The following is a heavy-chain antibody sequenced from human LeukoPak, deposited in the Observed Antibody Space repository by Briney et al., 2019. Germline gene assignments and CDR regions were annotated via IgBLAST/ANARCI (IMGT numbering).Heavy chain of an antibody. CDR2: FGSAGDT. CDR3: VRGALPGDNWYFDL. J-gene: IGHJ2*01. CDR1: GFPFSAYD. V-gene: IGHV3-13*01. Sequence: GGSLRLSCATSGFPFSAYDMHWVRQAPGKGLEWVSAFGSAGDTYYPGAVKGRFTISRDYAKNSLFLQMNSLRAGDTAVYFCVRGALPGDNWYFDLWGRGALVTVSS.